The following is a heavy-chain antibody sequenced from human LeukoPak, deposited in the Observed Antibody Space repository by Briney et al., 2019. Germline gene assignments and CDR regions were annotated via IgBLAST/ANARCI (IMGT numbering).Heavy chain of an antibody. Sequence: VSVKVSCKASGYTFTGYYMHWVRQAPGQGLEWMGWINPNSGDTNYAQKFQGRVTMTRDTSISTAYMELSRLRSDDTAVYYCARVRYRLAETYIDYWGQGTLVTVSS. J-gene: IGHJ4*02. CDR3: ARVRYRLAETYIDY. CDR1: GYTFTGYY. CDR2: INPNSGDT. D-gene: IGHD3-16*01. V-gene: IGHV1-2*02.